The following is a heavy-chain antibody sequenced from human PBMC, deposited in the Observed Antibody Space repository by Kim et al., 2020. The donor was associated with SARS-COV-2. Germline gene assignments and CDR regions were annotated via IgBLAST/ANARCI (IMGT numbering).Heavy chain of an antibody. CDR2: IWYDGSNK. D-gene: IGHD2-21*02. CDR1: GFTFRSYG. CDR3: AGAVLLDCGGDFDDAFDI. J-gene: IGHJ3*02. Sequence: GGSLRLSCAASGFTFRSYGLYWVCKAPGKGLEWVAVIWYDGSNKYYADSAKGRFTISRDNSQHTLYLQMNSLRAEDTAVYYCAGAVLLDCGGDFDDAFDIWGQGTMVTVSS. V-gene: IGHV3-33*01.